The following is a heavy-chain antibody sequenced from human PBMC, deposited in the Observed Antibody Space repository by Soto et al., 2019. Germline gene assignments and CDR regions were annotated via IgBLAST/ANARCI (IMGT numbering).Heavy chain of an antibody. J-gene: IGHJ5*02. Sequence: SETLSLTCAVYGGSFSGYYWSWIRQPPGKGLEWIGEINHSGSTNYNPSLKSRVTISVDTSKNQFSLKLSSVTAADTAVYYCARGRSPYSSSGPPFDPWGQGTLVTVPQ. V-gene: IGHV4-34*01. D-gene: IGHD6-13*01. CDR3: ARGRSPYSSSGPPFDP. CDR1: GGSFSGYY. CDR2: INHSGST.